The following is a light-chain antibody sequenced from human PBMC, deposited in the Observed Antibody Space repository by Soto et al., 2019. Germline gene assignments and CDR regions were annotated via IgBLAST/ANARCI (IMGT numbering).Light chain of an antibody. CDR1: SSDVGGYDY. Sequence: QSVLTQPASVSGSPGQSITISCTGTSSDVGGYDYVSWFQQYPGKAPSLMLYDVYRRPSGVSYRFSGSKSGNTASLTISGLHAEDEADYYCSSYTTTSTAVFGGGTQVTVL. CDR3: SSYTTTSTAV. CDR2: DVY. J-gene: IGLJ2*01. V-gene: IGLV2-14*01.